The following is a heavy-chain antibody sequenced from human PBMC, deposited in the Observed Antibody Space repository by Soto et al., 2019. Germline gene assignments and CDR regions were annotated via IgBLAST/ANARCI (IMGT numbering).Heavy chain of an antibody. CDR3: ARREDVDIVAMGYYYGMDV. Sequence: EVQLVESGGGLVKPGGSLRLSCAASGFTFSSYSMNWVRQAPGKGLEWVSSISSSSSYIYYADSVKGRFTISRDNAKNPLYLEMNRLRAEDTAVYYCARREDVDIVAMGYYYGMDVWGQGATVTVSS. CDR1: GFTFSSYS. CDR2: ISSSSSYI. V-gene: IGHV3-21*01. D-gene: IGHD5-12*01. J-gene: IGHJ6*02.